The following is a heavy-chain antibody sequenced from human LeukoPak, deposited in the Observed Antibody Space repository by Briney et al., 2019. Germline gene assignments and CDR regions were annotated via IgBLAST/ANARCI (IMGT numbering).Heavy chain of an antibody. Sequence: SETLSLTCAVCVGPLSGYYWSWIRQPPGKGLEWIGEINHSGSTNYNPSLKSRVTISVDTSKNQFSLKLSSVPAADTAVYYCARGRLTTYISSLSFDIWGQGTMVTVSS. J-gene: IGHJ3*02. V-gene: IGHV4-34*01. D-gene: IGHD6-13*01. CDR2: INHSGST. CDR3: ARGRLTTYISSLSFDI. CDR1: VGPLSGYY.